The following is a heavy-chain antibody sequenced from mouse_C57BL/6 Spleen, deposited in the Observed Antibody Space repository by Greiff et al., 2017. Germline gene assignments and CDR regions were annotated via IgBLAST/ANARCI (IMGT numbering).Heavy chain of an antibody. CDR2: IDPSDSYT. CDR1: GYTFTSYW. Sequence: QVQLQQSGAELVKPGASVKLSCKASGYTFTSYWMQWVKQRPGQGLEWIGEIDPSDSYTNYNQKFKGKATLTVDTSSSTAYMQLSSLTSEDSAVYYCARYGSSYEEYFDVWGTGTTVTVSS. CDR3: ARYGSSYEEYFDV. J-gene: IGHJ1*03. V-gene: IGHV1-50*01. D-gene: IGHD1-1*01.